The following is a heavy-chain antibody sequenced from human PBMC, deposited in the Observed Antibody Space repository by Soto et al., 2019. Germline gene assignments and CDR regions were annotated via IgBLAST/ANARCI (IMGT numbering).Heavy chain of an antibody. J-gene: IGHJ6*04. CDR1: GYTLTGYY. Sequence: ASVKGSCKASGYTLTGYYMHWVRQAPGQGLEWMGWMNPNSGNTGYAQKFQGRVTMTRNTSISTAYMELSSLRSEDTAVYYCARAYCTYCVCFREHQMDVWGKGTTVTVSS. CDR3: ARAYCTYCVCFREHQMDV. D-gene: IGHD2-8*01. CDR2: MNPNSGNT. V-gene: IGHV1-8*02.